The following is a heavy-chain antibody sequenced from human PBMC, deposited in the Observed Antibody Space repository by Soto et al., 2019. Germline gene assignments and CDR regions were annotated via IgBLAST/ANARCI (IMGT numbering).Heavy chain of an antibody. CDR1: GFTFSNYV. V-gene: IGHV3-23*01. J-gene: IGHJ4*02. CDR3: AKDPFYGDHPYYFDY. CDR2: VSGSGGST. D-gene: IGHD4-17*01. Sequence: EVQLLESGGGLVQPGGSLRLSCAASGFTFSNYVMSWVRQAPGKGLEWVSTVSGSGGSTYYADSVKGRFTISRDNSKNTLYLQMNSLRTEDTAVYYCAKDPFYGDHPYYFDYWGQGTLVTVSS.